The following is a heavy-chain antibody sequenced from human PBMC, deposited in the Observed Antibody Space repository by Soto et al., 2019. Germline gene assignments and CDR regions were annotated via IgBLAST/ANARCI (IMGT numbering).Heavy chain of an antibody. J-gene: IGHJ4*02. V-gene: IGHV3-74*01. Sequence: VPLVESGGGSVQPGGSLRLSCVASGITFSGYWMHWVRQVPGKGLVGVARVDIAGSATSYASSVKGRFTISRDNAKNTLSLQMHSLRVEDTAVYYCATVFEHWGQGFPVTVSS. CDR2: VDIAGSAT. CDR1: GITFSGYW. CDR3: ATVFEH.